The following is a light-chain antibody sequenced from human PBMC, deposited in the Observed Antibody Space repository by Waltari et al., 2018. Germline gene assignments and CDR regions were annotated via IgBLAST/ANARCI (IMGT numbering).Light chain of an antibody. V-gene: IGKV3-15*01. CDR3: QQYKNWPPLT. Sequence: EIVMTQSPATLSVSPGERATISCRASQMVSTNLAWYQHNPGQAPRLLIYDASTRDTGIPPRFSGSGSGTEFTLTISSLQPEDFAVYYCQQYKNWPPLTFGGGTKVEIK. CDR1: QMVSTN. CDR2: DAS. J-gene: IGKJ4*01.